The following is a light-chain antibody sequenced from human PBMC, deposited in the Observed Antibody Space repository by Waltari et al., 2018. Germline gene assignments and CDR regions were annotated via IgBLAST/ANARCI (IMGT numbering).Light chain of an antibody. J-gene: IGKJ2*03. Sequence: DIQMTKSPSTLSASVRDTITITCRASQSISNYLAWYQQKPGKAPKLLIYKASSSGSGVPSRFSGSGSGTEFTLTISSLQPDDFATYYCQQYNTYSSFGQGTKLEIK. CDR1: QSISNY. V-gene: IGKV1-5*03. CDR3: QQYNTYSS. CDR2: KAS.